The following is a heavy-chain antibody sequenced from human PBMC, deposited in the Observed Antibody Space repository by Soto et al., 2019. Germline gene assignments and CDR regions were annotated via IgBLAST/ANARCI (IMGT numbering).Heavy chain of an antibody. V-gene: IGHV1-69*12. CDR2: IIPIFGTA. CDR3: ARERGLEQLVGYAFDI. CDR1: GGTFSSYA. D-gene: IGHD6-6*01. J-gene: IGHJ3*02. Sequence: QVQLVQSGAEVKKPGSSVKVSCKASGGTFSSYAISWVRQAPGQGLEWMGGIIPIFGTANYAQKFQGRVTITADESKSTAYMELSSLRSEDTAVYYCARERGLEQLVGYAFDIWGQGTMVTVSS.